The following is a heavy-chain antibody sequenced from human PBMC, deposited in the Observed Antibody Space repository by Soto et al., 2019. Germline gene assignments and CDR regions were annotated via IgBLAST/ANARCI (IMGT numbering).Heavy chain of an antibody. CDR2: IYATGTT. CDR1: WGHIGGCY. V-gene: IGHV4-4*07. J-gene: IGHJ5*02. D-gene: IGHD1-1*01. CDR3: VRDGTKTLRDWFDP. Sequence: ETLCLPWTVVWGHIGGCYWSRIRKSAGKGLEWIGRIYATGTTDYNPSLKSRVMMSVDTSKKQFSLKLRSVTAADTAVYYCVRDGTKTLRDWFDPWGQGISVTVSS.